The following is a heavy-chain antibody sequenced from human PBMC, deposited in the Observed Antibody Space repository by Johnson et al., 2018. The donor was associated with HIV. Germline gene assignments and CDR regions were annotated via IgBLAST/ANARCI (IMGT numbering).Heavy chain of an antibody. V-gene: IGHV3-23*04. Sequence: MQLVESGGELVRPGGSLTLSCAASGFTFSSYAMSWVRQAPGKGLEWVSSIPASGTDTYYADFVKGRFTISRDNSKKTLSLRMNSLRPEDTAVYYCAKSSSATYYGDAFDMWGQGTMVTVSS. D-gene: IGHD3-10*01. CDR1: GFTFSSYA. J-gene: IGHJ3*02. CDR2: IPASGTDT. CDR3: AKSSSATYYGDAFDM.